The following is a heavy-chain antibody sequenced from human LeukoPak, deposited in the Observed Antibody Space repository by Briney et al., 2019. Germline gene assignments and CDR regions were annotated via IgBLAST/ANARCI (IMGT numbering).Heavy chain of an antibody. V-gene: IGHV4-59*01. D-gene: IGHD1-26*01. CDR3: AGRGSYRHWDWYFDL. CDR2: IYYSGST. Sequence: SETLSLTCTVSGGSISSYYWSWIRQPPGKGLEWIGYIYYSGSTNHNPSLKSRVTISVDTSKKQFSLKLSSVTAADTAVYYCAGRGSYRHWDWYFDLWGRGTLVTVSS. J-gene: IGHJ2*01. CDR1: GGSISSYY.